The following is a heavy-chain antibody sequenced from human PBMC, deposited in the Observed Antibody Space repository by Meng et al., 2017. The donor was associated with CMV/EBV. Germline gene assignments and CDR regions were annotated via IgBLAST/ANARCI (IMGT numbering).Heavy chain of an antibody. J-gene: IGHJ5*02. D-gene: IGHD1-1*01. CDR3: ARDRVPTNWNDVYNWFDP. CDR2: INSDGSST. Sequence: GESLKISCAASGFTFSSYWMHWVRQAPGKGLVWDSRINSDGSSTSYADSVKGRFTISRDNAKNTLYLQMNSLRAEDTAVYYCARDRVPTNWNDVYNWFDPWGQGTLVTVSS. CDR1: GFTFSSYW. V-gene: IGHV3-74*01.